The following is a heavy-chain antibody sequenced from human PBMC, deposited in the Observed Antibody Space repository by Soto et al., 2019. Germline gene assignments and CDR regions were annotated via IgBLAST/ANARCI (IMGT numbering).Heavy chain of an antibody. Sequence: QVQLVESGGGVVQPGWSLRLSCATSGFTFSSYAMHWVRQAPGKGLEWVALISYDGSSEYSADSVKGRFTISRDNSKNTLYVQMTSLRPEDTAVYYCVRSFRSGAFYYYGMDVWGQGTTVTV. D-gene: IGHD3-3*01. J-gene: IGHJ6*02. V-gene: IGHV3-30-3*01. CDR2: ISYDGSSE. CDR3: VRSFRSGAFYYYGMDV. CDR1: GFTFSSYA.